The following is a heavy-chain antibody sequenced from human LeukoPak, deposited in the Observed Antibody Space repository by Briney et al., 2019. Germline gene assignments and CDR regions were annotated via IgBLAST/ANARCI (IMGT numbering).Heavy chain of an antibody. CDR1: GGTFNSYT. J-gene: IGHJ3*01. CDR2: IIPILGIA. CDR3: ARVADIVVVPAAIFGAFDL. Sequence: GASVKVSCKASGGTFNSYTISWVRQAPGQGLEWMGGIIPILGIANYAQKFQGRVTITADKSTSTAYMELRRLTSEHTAVYYCARVADIVVVPAAIFGAFDLWGQGTMVTVSS. V-gene: IGHV1-69*10. D-gene: IGHD2-2*02.